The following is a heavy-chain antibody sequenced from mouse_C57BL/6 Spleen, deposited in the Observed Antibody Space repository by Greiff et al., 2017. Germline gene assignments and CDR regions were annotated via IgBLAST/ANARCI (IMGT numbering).Heavy chain of an antibody. D-gene: IGHD1-1*01. CDR3: AREAITTVVATPFAY. CDR1: GYTFTSYW. V-gene: IGHV1-7*01. CDR2: INPSSGYT. Sequence: VQLQESGAELAKPGASVKLSCKASGYTFTSYWMHWVKQRPGQGLEWIGYINPSSGYTKYNQKFKDKATLTADKSSSTAYMQLSSLTYEDSAVXYCAREAITTVVATPFAYWGQGTLVTVAA. J-gene: IGHJ3*01.